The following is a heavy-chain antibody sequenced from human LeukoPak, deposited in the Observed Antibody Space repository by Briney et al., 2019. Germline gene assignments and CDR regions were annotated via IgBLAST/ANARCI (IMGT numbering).Heavy chain of an antibody. D-gene: IGHD5-18*01. V-gene: IGHV3-15*01. Sequence: GGSLRLSCAASGFTFSNAWMSWVRQAPGKGLEWVGRIKSKTDGGTTDYAAPVKGRFTISRDDSKNTLYLQMNSLKTEDTAVYYCTTSPYVVEPELCPDYWGQGTLVTVSS. J-gene: IGHJ4*02. CDR3: TTSPYVVEPELCPDY. CDR2: IKSKTDGGTT. CDR1: GFTFSNAW.